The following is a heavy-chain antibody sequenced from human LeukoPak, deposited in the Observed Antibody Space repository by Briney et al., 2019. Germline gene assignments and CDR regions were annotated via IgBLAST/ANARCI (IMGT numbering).Heavy chain of an antibody. CDR2: IFYTGST. V-gene: IGHV4-59*01. CDR3: ARAAVVTNRGLSFFDY. CDR1: GASISSYY. Sequence: SETLSLTCTVSGASISSYYWSWIRQPPGEGLEWIGYIFYTGSTNYNPSLESRLTISVDTSQNRFSLKLSSVTAADTAVYYCARAAVVTNRGLSFFDYWGQGILVTVSS. J-gene: IGHJ4*02. D-gene: IGHD7-27*01.